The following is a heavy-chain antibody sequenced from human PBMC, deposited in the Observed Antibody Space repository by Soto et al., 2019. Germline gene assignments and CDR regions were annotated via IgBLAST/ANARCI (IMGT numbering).Heavy chain of an antibody. Sequence: VGLQRLPCRASGGTISGFGRSRVSQEPGKGLEWVSAISGSGGSTYYADSVKGRFTISRDNSKNTLYLQMNSLRAEDTAVYYRAKDRGSYRPQLFDYWGQGTLVTVSS. V-gene: IGHV3-23*01. CDR3: AKDRGSYRPQLFDY. CDR2: ISGSGGST. D-gene: IGHD3-16*02. J-gene: IGHJ4*02. CDR1: GGTISGFG.